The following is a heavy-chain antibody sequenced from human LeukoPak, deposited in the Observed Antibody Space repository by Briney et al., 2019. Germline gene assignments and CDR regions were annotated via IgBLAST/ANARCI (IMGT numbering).Heavy chain of an antibody. D-gene: IGHD2-21*02. Sequence: PSEPLSLTCTVSGGSISSYYWSWIRQPPGKGLEWIGYIYYSGSTNYNPSLKGRVTISVDTSKNQFSLKLSSVTAADTAVYYCARGTAVTAISVFDYWGQGTLVTVSS. CDR2: IYYSGST. CDR3: ARGTAVTAISVFDY. J-gene: IGHJ4*02. CDR1: GGSISSYY. V-gene: IGHV4-59*01.